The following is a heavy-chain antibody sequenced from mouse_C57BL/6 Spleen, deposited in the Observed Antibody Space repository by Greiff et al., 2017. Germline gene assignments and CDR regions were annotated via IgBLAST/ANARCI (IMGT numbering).Heavy chain of an antibody. D-gene: IGHD1-1*01. V-gene: IGHV1-82*01. CDR2: IYPGDGDT. CDR1: GYAFSSSW. Sequence: QVQLQQSGPELVKPGASVKISCKASGYAFSSSWMNWVKQRPGKGLEWIGRIYPGDGDTNYNGKFKGKATLTAYKSASTAYMQLSSLTSEVSAVYFCATPITTVVVDYWGQGTSVTVSS. J-gene: IGHJ4*01. CDR3: ATPITTVVVDY.